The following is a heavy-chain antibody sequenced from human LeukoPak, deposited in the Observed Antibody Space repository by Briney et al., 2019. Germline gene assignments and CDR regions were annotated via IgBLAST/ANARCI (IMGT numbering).Heavy chain of an antibody. CDR3: AADSRQSGWYDYYGMDV. D-gene: IGHD6-19*01. CDR2: INPSGGST. CDR1: GYTFTSYY. J-gene: IGHJ6*02. Sequence: ASVKVSCKASGYTFTSYYMHWVRQAPGQGLEWMGIINPSGGSTSYAQKFQERVTITRDMSTSTAYMELSSLRSEDTAVYYCAADSRQSGWYDYYGMDVWGQGTTVTVSS. V-gene: IGHV1-46*01.